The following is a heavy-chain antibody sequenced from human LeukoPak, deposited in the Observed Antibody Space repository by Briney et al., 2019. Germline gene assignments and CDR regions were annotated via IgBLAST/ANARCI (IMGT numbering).Heavy chain of an antibody. Sequence: SETLSLTCTVSGGSISSSSYYWGWIRQPPGKGLEWIGSIYYSGSTYYNPSLKSRVTISVDTSKNQFSLKLSSVTAADTAVYYCARAPYGDYVGYFDYWGQGTLVTVSS. CDR1: GGSISSSSYY. V-gene: IGHV4-39*01. CDR2: IYYSGST. D-gene: IGHD4-17*01. J-gene: IGHJ4*02. CDR3: ARAPYGDYVGYFDY.